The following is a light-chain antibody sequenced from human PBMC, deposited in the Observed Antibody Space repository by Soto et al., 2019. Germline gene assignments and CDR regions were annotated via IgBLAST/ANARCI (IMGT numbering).Light chain of an antibody. CDR2: DNS. CDR3: QSYDSSLSGAV. J-gene: IGLJ7*01. CDR1: SSNIGAGYD. V-gene: IGLV1-40*01. Sequence: QSVLTQPPSVSGAPGQRVTISCTGSSSNIGAGYDVHWYQQLPGTAPKLLIYDNSNRPSGVPDRFSGSKSGTSASLAITGLQAEDEADYYWQSYDSSLSGAVFGGGTQLTVL.